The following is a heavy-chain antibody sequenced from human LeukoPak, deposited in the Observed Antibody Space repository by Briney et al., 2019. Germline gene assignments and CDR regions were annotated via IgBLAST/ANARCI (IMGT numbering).Heavy chain of an antibody. CDR2: ISSSSSYT. Sequence: PGGSLRLSCAASGFTFSSYSMNWVRQAPGKGLEWVSSISSSSSYTYYADSVKGRFTISRDNAKNSLYLQMNSLRAEDTAVYYCARGYSGYDFFFDYWGQGTLVTVSS. V-gene: IGHV3-21*01. CDR1: GFTFSSYS. D-gene: IGHD5-12*01. J-gene: IGHJ4*02. CDR3: ARGYSGYDFFFDY.